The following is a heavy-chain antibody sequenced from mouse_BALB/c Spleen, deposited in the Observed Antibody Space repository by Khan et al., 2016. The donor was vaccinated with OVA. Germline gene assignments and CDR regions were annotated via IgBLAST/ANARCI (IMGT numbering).Heavy chain of an antibody. CDR1: GYSITSYY. CDR3: ARGGLGLRSYAMDY. CDR2: IDPFNGGT. D-gene: IGHD3-1*01. J-gene: IGHJ4*01. V-gene: IGHV1S135*01. Sequence: VQLKQSGPDLMKPGTSVKISCKASGYSITSYYMHWVKQSHGKSLEWIGYIDPFNGGTSYNQKFKGKATLTVDKSSSPAYMHLSSLTSEDSSVYYCARGGLGLRSYAMDYGGQGTSVTVSS.